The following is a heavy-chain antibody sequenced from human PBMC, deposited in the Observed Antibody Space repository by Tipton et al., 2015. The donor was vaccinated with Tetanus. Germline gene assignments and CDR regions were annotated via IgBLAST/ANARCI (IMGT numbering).Heavy chain of an antibody. J-gene: IGHJ6*02. CDR3: ARDRGDYIYYGKDV. CDR1: GYTFTGYY. Sequence: QLVQSGAEVKKPGASVKVSCKASGYTFTGYYIYWVRQAPGQALEWMGWIDPNSGGTVYAQKFQGRVTMTRDTPISTAYMELSRLRSDDTDVYYCARDRGDYIYYGKDVWGPGTTVTVS. D-gene: IGHD3-22*01. CDR2: IDPNSGGT. V-gene: IGHV1-2*02.